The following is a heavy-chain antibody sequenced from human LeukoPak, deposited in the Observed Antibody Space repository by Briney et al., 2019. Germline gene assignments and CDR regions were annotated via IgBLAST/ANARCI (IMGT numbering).Heavy chain of an antibody. J-gene: IGHJ4*02. D-gene: IGHD2-21*01. V-gene: IGHV3-66*01. CDR1: GFTFSSYA. CDR2: IYSGGST. CDR3: ARATYSKRGYYFDY. Sequence: GGSLRLSCAASGFTFSSYAMSWVRQAPGKGLEWVSVIYSGGSTYYADSVKGRFTISRDNSKNTLYLQMNSLRAEDTAVYYCARATYSKRGYYFDYWGQGTLVTVSS.